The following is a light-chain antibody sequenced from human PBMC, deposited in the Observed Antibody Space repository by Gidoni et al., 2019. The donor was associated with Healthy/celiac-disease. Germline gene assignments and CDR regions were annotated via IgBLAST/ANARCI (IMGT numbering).Light chain of an antibody. CDR1: QSISSY. Sequence: DIQMTQSPSSLSASVGDRVTITCRASQSISSYLNWYQQKPGKAPKRLIYAASSLQGGVPSRFSGSGSGTDFTLTISSLQPEDFATYYCQQSYSTPPTFGQGTKVEIK. CDR2: AAS. J-gene: IGKJ1*01. V-gene: IGKV1-39*01. CDR3: QQSYSTPPT.